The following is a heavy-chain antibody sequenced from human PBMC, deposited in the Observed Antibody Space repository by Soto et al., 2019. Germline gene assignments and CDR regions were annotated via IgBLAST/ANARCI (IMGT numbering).Heavy chain of an antibody. Sequence: GGSLRLSCAASGFTFSTSWMTWVRQAPGKGLEWVANIKQDGSEKYYVDSVKGRFTISRDNAKNSLDLQMNNVRGEDTAVYYCAARIAAGDGTDVWGKGTTVTVSS. CDR2: IKQDGSEK. CDR3: AARIAAGDGTDV. J-gene: IGHJ6*04. V-gene: IGHV3-7*01. CDR1: GFTFSTSW. D-gene: IGHD6-13*01.